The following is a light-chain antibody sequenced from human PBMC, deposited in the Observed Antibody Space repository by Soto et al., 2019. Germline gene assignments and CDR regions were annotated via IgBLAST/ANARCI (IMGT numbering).Light chain of an antibody. CDR2: QDT. CDR1: KLGHKY. J-gene: IGLJ1*01. Sequence: SYELTQPPSVSVSPGQTASITCSGDKLGHKYVSWYQQKPGQSPVLVIYQDTKRPSGIPDRFSGSKSGNTATLTISGTQALDEADYSCQAWDSSTDYVFGTGTKVTVL. V-gene: IGLV3-1*01. CDR3: QAWDSSTDYV.